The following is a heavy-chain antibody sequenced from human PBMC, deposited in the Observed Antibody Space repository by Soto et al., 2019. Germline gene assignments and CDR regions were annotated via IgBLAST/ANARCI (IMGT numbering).Heavy chain of an antibody. CDR1: VFPFSSYE. D-gene: IGHD6-13*01. J-gene: IGHJ5*02. CDR2: ISSSGNTV. Sequence: GGSLRLSCSASVFPFSSYEMNWVRPAPGKGLEWISYISSSGNTVYYADSVKGRFTISRDNAKNSLYLQMNSLRAEDTAVYFCAREAAAGMDWFDPWSQGNLVPVS. CDR3: AREAAAGMDWFDP. V-gene: IGHV3-48*03.